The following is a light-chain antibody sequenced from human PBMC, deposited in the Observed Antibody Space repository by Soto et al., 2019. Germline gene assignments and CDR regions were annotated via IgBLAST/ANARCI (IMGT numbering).Light chain of an antibody. J-gene: IGKJ1*01. V-gene: IGKV3-15*01. CDR3: QQYNNWPRT. CDR1: QSVKSN. CDR2: GAS. Sequence: EIVMTQSPATLSVSPGERATLSCRASQSVKSNLAWYQQNPGQAPRLLIYGASTRATGIPARFSGSGSGTEFTLTISSLQSEDFAVYYCQQYNNWPRTFGQGTKVDIK.